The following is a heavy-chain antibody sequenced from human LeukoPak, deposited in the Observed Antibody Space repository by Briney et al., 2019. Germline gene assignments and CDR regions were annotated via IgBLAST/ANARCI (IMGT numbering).Heavy chain of an antibody. CDR2: INHSGST. CDR1: GGSFSGYY. CDR3: ASQFYYDSSGYPNWYFDL. D-gene: IGHD3-22*01. Sequence: SETLSLTCAVYGGSFSGYYWSWIRQPPGKGLEWIGEINHSGSTNYNPSLKSQVTISIDTSKNQFSLKLSSVTAADTAVYYCASQFYYDSSGYPNWYFDLWGRGTLVTVSS. V-gene: IGHV4-34*01. J-gene: IGHJ2*01.